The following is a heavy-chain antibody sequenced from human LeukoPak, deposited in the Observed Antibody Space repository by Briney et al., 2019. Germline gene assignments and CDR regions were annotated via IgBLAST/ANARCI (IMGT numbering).Heavy chain of an antibody. D-gene: IGHD1-26*01. Sequence: PSETLSLTCTVSGGSISSSSYYWGWIRQPPGKGLEWIGSIYYSGSTYYNPSLKSRVTISVDTSKNQFSLKLSSVTAADTAVYYCARGSIVGATGDWFDPWGQGTLVTVSS. CDR3: ARGSIVGATGDWFDP. V-gene: IGHV4-39*07. CDR1: GGSISSSSYY. J-gene: IGHJ5*02. CDR2: IYYSGST.